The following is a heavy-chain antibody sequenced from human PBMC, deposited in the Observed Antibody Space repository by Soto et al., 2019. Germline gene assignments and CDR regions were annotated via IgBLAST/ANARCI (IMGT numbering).Heavy chain of an antibody. CDR1: GYTLSGYF. D-gene: IGHD6-19*01. Sequence: ASVKVSCKASGYTLSGYFMHWVRQAPGQGLDYMGWIKPDSGGRSYAQKFQGRITMTSDTSSSTVYMEVSSLGSDDTAVYYCARELQSTGFCDFWGQGTPVTVSS. J-gene: IGHJ4*02. V-gene: IGHV1-2*02. CDR2: IKPDSGGR. CDR3: ARELQSTGFCDF.